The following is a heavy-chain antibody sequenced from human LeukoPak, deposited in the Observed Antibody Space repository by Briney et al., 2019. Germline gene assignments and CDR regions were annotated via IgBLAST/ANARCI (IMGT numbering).Heavy chain of an antibody. J-gene: IGHJ5*02. D-gene: IGHD1-1*01. Sequence: SETLSLTCAVYGGSFSGYYWSWIRQPPGKGLEWIGEINHNGSTNYNPSLKSRVTISVDKSKNQFSLKLSSVTAADTAVYYCASGTGTHNWFDPWGQGTLVTVSS. CDR2: INHNGST. CDR3: ASGTGTHNWFDP. CDR1: GGSFSGYY. V-gene: IGHV4-34*01.